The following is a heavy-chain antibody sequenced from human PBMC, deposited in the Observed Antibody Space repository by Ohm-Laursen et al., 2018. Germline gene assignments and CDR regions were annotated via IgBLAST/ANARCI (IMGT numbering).Heavy chain of an antibody. D-gene: IGHD2-15*01. Sequence: SLRLSCTASGFTFSSYAMSWVRQAPGKGLEWVSAISGSGGSTYYADSVKGRFTISRDNSKNTLYLQMNSLRAEDTAVYYCAKVYYCSGGSCYSWELTNGFDIWGQGTMVTVSS. V-gene: IGHV3-23*01. CDR3: AKVYYCSGGSCYSWELTNGFDI. J-gene: IGHJ3*02. CDR2: ISGSGGST. CDR1: GFTFSSYA.